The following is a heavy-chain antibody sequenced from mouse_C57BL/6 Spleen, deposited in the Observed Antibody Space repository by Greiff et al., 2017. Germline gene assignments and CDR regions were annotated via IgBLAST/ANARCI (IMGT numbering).Heavy chain of an antibody. D-gene: IGHD2-1*01. Sequence: QVQLQQPGAELVKPGASVKLSCKASGYTFTSYWMHWVKQRPGRGLEWIGRIDPNSGGTKYNEKFKSKATLTVDKPSSTAYMQLSSLTSEDSAVYYCASSIYYGNYGVGAMDYWGQGTSVTVSS. CDR3: ASSIYYGNYGVGAMDY. CDR2: IDPNSGGT. CDR1: GYTFTSYW. J-gene: IGHJ4*01. V-gene: IGHV1-72*01.